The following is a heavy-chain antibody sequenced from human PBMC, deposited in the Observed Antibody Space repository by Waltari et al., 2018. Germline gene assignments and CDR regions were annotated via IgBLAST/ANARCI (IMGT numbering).Heavy chain of an antibody. CDR1: GYTFTGYY. CDR2: INPNSGGT. V-gene: IGHV1-2*06. J-gene: IGHJ4*02. Sequence: QVQLVQSGAEVEKPGASVKVSCKASGYTFTGYYMHWVRQAPGQGLEWMGRINPNSGGTNYAQKFQGRVTMTRDTSISTAYMELSRLRSDDTAVYYCARFGIPCTNGVCYVNWGQGTLVTVSS. CDR3: ARFGIPCTNGVCYVN. D-gene: IGHD2-8*01.